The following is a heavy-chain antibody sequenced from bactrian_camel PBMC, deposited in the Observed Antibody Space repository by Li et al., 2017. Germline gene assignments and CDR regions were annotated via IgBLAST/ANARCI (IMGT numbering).Heavy chain of an antibody. J-gene: IGHJ6*01. Sequence: HVQLVESGGGLVQPGGSLRLSCAASGITFSGYCAYYMTWIRQAPGKGLEWVSSILPDGGSTYYADSVKGRFTISEDNAKNTLYLQMNCLNVADTAVYYCAADPEEYCSGDYCVGYWGQWTQVTVS. CDR1: GITFSGYCAYY. CDR3: AADPEEYCSGDYCVGY. CDR2: ILPDGGST. D-gene: IGHD2*01. V-gene: IGHV3-2*01.